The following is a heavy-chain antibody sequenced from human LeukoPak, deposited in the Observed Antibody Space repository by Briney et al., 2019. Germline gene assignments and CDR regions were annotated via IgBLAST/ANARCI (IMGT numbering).Heavy chain of an antibody. J-gene: IGHJ4*02. V-gene: IGHV3-30*18. CDR3: AKIVGSGDY. D-gene: IGHD1-26*01. CDR2: ISYDGSKK. CDR1: GFTFRSYD. Sequence: GGSLRLSCAASGFTFRSYDMHWVRQAPGKGLEWVAVISYDGSKKYYADSVKGRFTISRDNSKNTLYLQMNSLRGEDTAVYYCAKIVGSGDYWGQGTLVTVSS.